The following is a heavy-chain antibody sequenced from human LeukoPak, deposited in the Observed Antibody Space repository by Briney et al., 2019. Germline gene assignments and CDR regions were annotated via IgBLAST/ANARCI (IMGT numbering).Heavy chain of an antibody. V-gene: IGHV1-18*01. D-gene: IGHD5-12*01. CDR1: GGTFSSYA. CDR3: ARRYSGYDYDFDY. CDR2: ISAYNGNT. Sequence: ASVKVSCKASGGTFSSYAISWVRQAPGQGLEWMGWISAYNGNTNYAQKLQGRVTMTTDTSTSTAYMELRSLRSDDTAVYYCARRYSGYDYDFDYWGQGTLVTVSS. J-gene: IGHJ4*02.